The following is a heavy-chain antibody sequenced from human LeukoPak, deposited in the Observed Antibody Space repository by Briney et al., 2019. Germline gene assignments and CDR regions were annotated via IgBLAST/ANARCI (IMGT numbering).Heavy chain of an antibody. CDR2: IPTSGISV. CDR1: GFSFSRFY. J-gene: IGHJ4*02. V-gene: IGHV3-11*01. CDR3: TRAEGLGPGAHFDQ. Sequence: GGSLRLSCAASGFSFSRFYMSWVRQTPGKALEWISYIPTSGISVQYADSVRGRFTASRDDTMNSLHLQMDSLRVEDTAVYYCTRAEGLGPGAHFDQWGQGALVIVSS.